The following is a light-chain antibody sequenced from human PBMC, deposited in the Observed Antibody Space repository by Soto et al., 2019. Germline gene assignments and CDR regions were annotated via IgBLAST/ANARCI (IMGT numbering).Light chain of an antibody. CDR1: QGIRSE. V-gene: IGKV1-6*01. CDR3: LQDSTYPRT. Sequence: AIPMTQSPSSLSASVGARVTITCRASQGIRSELAWYQKKSGKAPKLLIYAASNLQSGVPSRFSGSGSLSDFALTISGLQPEDFATYYCLQDSTYPRTFGQGTSVEF. CDR2: AAS. J-gene: IGKJ1*01.